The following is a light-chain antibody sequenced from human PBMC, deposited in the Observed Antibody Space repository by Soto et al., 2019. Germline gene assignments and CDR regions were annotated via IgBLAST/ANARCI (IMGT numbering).Light chain of an antibody. CDR2: HVS. CDR1: SSDVGGYNY. Sequence: QSALTQPPSASGSPGQSVTISCTGTSSDVGGYNYVSWYQQHPGKAPKLLIHHVSSRPSGVPARFSGSKSGNTSSMTVSGLQTEYEGASSCSSYGGFNNVLFGGGTKVTV. J-gene: IGLJ2*01. V-gene: IGLV2-8*01. CDR3: SSYGGFNNVL.